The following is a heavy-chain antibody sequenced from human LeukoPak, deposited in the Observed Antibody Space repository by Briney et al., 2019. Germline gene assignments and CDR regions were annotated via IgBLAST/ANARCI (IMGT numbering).Heavy chain of an antibody. Sequence: GGSLRLSCAASGFTFSNAWMSWVRQAPGKGLEWVGRIKSKTDGGTTDYAAPVKGRFTISRDDSKNTLYLQMNSLKTEDTAVYYCTTAPMDCSGGSCHYWGQGTLVTVSS. D-gene: IGHD2-15*01. J-gene: IGHJ4*02. CDR3: TTAPMDCSGGSCHY. CDR1: GFTFSNAW. CDR2: IKSKTDGGTT. V-gene: IGHV3-15*01.